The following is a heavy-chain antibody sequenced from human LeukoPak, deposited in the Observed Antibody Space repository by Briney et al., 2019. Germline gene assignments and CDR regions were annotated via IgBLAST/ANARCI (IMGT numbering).Heavy chain of an antibody. CDR3: AASLPNIVVVPAAKGPFGS. CDR1: GFTFSNYA. D-gene: IGHD2-2*01. J-gene: IGHJ5*02. CDR2: INGGGGGGT. Sequence: GGSLRLSCAGSGFTFSNYAMSWVRQAPGKGLEWVSGINGGGGGGTFHADSVRGRFTISRDNSKNTLYLQMSSLRAEDTAVYCCAASLPNIVVVPAAKGPFGSWGQGTLVTVSS. V-gene: IGHV3-23*01.